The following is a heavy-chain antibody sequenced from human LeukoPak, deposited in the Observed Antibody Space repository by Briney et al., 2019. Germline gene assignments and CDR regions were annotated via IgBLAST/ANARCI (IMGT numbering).Heavy chain of an antibody. Sequence: SETLSLTCTVSGGSISSYYWSWIRQPPGKGLEWVGYIYYSGSTNYNPTLKSRVTISVDTSKSQFSLKMSSVTAADTAVYYCARHYDLWSGYWYNWFDPWGQGTPVTVST. CDR1: GGSISSYY. J-gene: IGHJ5*02. D-gene: IGHD3-3*01. V-gene: IGHV4-59*01. CDR3: ARHYDLWSGYWYNWFDP. CDR2: IYYSGST.